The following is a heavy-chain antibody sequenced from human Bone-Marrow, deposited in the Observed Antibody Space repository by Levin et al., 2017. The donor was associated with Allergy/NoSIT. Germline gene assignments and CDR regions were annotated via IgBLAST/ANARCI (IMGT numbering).Heavy chain of an antibody. CDR2: IYSGGKS. D-gene: IGHD3-22*01. Sequence: GASVKVSCAASGITVRSNYMSWVRQAPGKGLEWVSVIYSGGKSKYADSVKGRFTISSDNSKNTLYLRMNSLRAEDTAVYFCASKAYHSSGFYFEYWGQGTLVTVSS. V-gene: IGHV3-53*01. J-gene: IGHJ4*02. CDR3: ASKAYHSSGFYFEY. CDR1: GITVRSNY.